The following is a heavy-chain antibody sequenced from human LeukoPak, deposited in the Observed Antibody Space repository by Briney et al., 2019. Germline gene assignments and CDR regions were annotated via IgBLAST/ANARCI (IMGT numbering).Heavy chain of an antibody. Sequence: KSSETLSLTCTVSGGSIGSYDWSWIRQPPGKGLEWIGYIYYSGSPTYNPSLKSRITMSIDTSKNQFSLKLSSVTAADTALYYCARDLTDHYAAFHIWGRGTLVSVSS. CDR2: IYYSGSP. J-gene: IGHJ3*02. CDR1: GGSIGSYD. D-gene: IGHD7-27*01. V-gene: IGHV4-59*01. CDR3: ARDLTDHYAAFHI.